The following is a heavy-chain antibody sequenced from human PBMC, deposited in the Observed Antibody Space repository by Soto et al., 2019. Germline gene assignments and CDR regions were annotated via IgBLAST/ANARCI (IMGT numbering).Heavy chain of an antibody. CDR3: TRGDYYDSSGPFSDAFDI. J-gene: IGHJ3*02. Sequence: GGSLRLSCAASGFSFNNHWMSWVRQAPGKGLEWVANLKPDGSQKWYVDSVKGRFAISRDNAKNSLFLQMNRLRAEDTAVYYCTRGDYYDSSGPFSDAFDIWGQGTMVTVSS. D-gene: IGHD3-22*01. V-gene: IGHV3-7*04. CDR2: LKPDGSQK. CDR1: GFSFNNHW.